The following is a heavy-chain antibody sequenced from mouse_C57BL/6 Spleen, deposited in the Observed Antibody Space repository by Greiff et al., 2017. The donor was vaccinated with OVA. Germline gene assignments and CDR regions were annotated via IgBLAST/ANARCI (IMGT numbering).Heavy chain of an antibody. CDR1: GYTFTSYW. V-gene: IGHV1-69*01. D-gene: IGHD2-3*01. J-gene: IGHJ2*01. CDR3: ARFYDAYFDY. Sequence: VQLKQPGAELVMPGASVKLSCKASGYTFTSYWMHWVKQRPGQGLEWIGEIDPSDSYTNYNQKFKGKSTLTVDKSSSTAYMQLSSLTSEDSAVYYCARFYDAYFDYWGQGTTLTVSS. CDR2: IDPSDSYT.